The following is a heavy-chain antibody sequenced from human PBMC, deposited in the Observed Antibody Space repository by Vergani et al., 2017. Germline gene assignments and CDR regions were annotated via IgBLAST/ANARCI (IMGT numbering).Heavy chain of an antibody. CDR1: GFRVTTYY. J-gene: IGHJ4*01. Sequence: VQLVESGGGLAQPGGSLRVSCSASGFRVTTYYMSWVRQAPGKGLEWVSVIKSDGRTSYAESVRGRFTISRETSRNAVYLQMNILRDEDTGVYYCTRSECSGTTCYGHYFDLWGHGILVTVSS. CDR2: IKSDGRT. D-gene: IGHD2-15*01. V-gene: IGHV3-66*02. CDR3: TRSECSGTTCYGHYFDL.